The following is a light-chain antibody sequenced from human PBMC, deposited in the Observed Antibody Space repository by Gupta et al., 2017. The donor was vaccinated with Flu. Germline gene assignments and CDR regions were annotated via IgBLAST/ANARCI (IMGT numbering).Light chain of an antibody. J-gene: IGKJ2*01. CDR3: QQYNNLYT. CDR1: QGISNY. Sequence: DIQMTQSPSSLSASVGDRVTITCQASQGISNYLNWYQQKPGKAPKLLIYDASNLETGVPSRFSGSGSGTDFTFTISSLRPEDIATYYCQQYNNLYTFGQGTKLEIK. V-gene: IGKV1-33*01. CDR2: DAS.